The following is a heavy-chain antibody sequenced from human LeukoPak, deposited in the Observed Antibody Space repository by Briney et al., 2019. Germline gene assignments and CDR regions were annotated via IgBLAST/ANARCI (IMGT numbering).Heavy chain of an antibody. J-gene: IGHJ6*04. CDR3: AKYYYGSGDV. Sequence: GGSLRLSCAASGFTFSSYAMHWVRQAPGKGLEWVAVISYDGSNKYYADSVKGRFTISRDNSKNTLYLQMNSLRAEDTAVYYCAKYYYGSGDVWSKGTTVTVSS. V-gene: IGHV3-30*04. CDR2: ISYDGSNK. CDR1: GFTFSSYA. D-gene: IGHD3-10*01.